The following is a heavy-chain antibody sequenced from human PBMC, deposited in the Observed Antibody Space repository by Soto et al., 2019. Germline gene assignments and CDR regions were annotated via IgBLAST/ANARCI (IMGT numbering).Heavy chain of an antibody. Sequence: PSETLSLTCTVSGGSISSGGYYWSWIRQHPGKGLEWIGYIYYSGSTYYNPSLKSRVTISVDTSKNQFSLKLSSVTAADTAVYYCARAPRAYCTNGVCFTDYYGMDVWGQGTRVTVSS. CDR1: GGSISSGGYY. V-gene: IGHV4-31*03. D-gene: IGHD2-8*01. CDR3: ARAPRAYCTNGVCFTDYYGMDV. J-gene: IGHJ6*02. CDR2: IYYSGST.